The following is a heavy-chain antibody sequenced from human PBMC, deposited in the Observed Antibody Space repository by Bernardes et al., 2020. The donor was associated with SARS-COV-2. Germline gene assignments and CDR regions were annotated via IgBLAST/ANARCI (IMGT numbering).Heavy chain of an antibody. J-gene: IGHJ4*02. CDR1: GFTFSSHG. V-gene: IGHV3-33*01. Sequence: GGSLRLSCAASGFTFSSHGMHWVRQAPGKGLEWVAAISYDGTNKYYADCVKGRFTISRDNSKNTLYLQMNSLRSEDTAVYYCATGSCGGGTCQFARLFDYWGQGTLVTVSS. CDR3: ATGSCGGGTCQFARLFDY. CDR2: ISYDGTNK. D-gene: IGHD2-21*01.